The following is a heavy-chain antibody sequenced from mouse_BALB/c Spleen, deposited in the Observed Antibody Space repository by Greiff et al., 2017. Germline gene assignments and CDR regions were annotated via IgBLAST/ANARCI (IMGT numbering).Heavy chain of an antibody. CDR2: IWSGGST. Sequence: QVQLKESGPGLVQPSQSLSITCTVSGFSLTSYGVHWVRQSPGKGLEWLGVIWSGGSTDYNAAFISRLSISKDNSKSQVFFKMNSLQANDTAIYYCARNWGTYYGNFIDYWGQGTTLTVSS. J-gene: IGHJ2*01. CDR1: GFSLTSYG. D-gene: IGHD2-10*01. CDR3: ARNWGTYYGNFIDY. V-gene: IGHV2-2*02.